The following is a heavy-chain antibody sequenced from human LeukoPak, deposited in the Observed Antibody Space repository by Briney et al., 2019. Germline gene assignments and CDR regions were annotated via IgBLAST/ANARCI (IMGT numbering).Heavy chain of an antibody. CDR3: ARDNAGDIDY. CDR1: GYPFISNA. D-gene: IGHD7-27*01. Sequence: RASVNVSCKASGYPFISNAMNWVRQAPGQGLELMGWINTNTGNPTYAQGFTGRFVFSLDTSVSTAYLQISSLKTEDTAVYYCARDNAGDIDYWGQGTLVTVSS. CDR2: INTNTGNP. J-gene: IGHJ4*02. V-gene: IGHV7-4-1*02.